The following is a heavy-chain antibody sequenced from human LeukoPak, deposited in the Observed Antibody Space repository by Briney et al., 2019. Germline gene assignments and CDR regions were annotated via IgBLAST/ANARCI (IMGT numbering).Heavy chain of an antibody. Sequence: SETLSLTCAGSGASISSPNWWTWVRQPPGKGLEWIGQVFHSGHTNYNPSLKSRVSMSVDKSQNQFSLRLNSVTAADTAVYFCAGFPEQLLVGRDFWGPGSLVIVSS. J-gene: IGHJ4*02. V-gene: IGHV4-4*02. D-gene: IGHD1/OR15-1a*01. CDR2: VFHSGHT. CDR1: GASISSPNW. CDR3: AGFPEQLLVGRDF.